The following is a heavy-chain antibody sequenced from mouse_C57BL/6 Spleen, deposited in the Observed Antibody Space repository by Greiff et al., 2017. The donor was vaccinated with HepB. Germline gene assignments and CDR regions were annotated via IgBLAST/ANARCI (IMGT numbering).Heavy chain of an antibody. CDR1: GYTFTGYW. Sequence: VQLQQSGAELMKPGASVKLSCKATGYTFTGYWIEWVKQSPGHGLEWIGEILPGSGSTNYNEKFKGKATFTADTSSNTAYMQLISLTTEDSAIYYCATREHPTPCDYWGQGTTLTVAS. CDR2: ILPGSGST. J-gene: IGHJ2*01. V-gene: IGHV1-9*01. CDR3: ATREHPTPCDY.